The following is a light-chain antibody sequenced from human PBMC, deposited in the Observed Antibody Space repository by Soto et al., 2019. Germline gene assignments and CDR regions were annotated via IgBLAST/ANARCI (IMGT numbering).Light chain of an antibody. CDR3: SSYTISNTGV. CDR2: DVS. CDR1: SSDVGGYDY. J-gene: IGLJ2*01. V-gene: IGLV2-14*03. Sequence: QSALTQPASVSGSPGQSITISCTGTSSDVGGYDYVSWYQHHPGKAPNLMIYDVSNRPSGVSYRFSGSKSGNTASLTISGVQAEDEDDYYCSSYTISNTGVFGGGTKVTVL.